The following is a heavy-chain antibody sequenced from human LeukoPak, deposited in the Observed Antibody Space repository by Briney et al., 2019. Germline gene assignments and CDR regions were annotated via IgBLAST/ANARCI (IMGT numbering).Heavy chain of an antibody. CDR1: GFTFGDYA. D-gene: IGHD6-13*01. Sequence: GGSLRLSCTASGFTFGDYAMSWFRQAPGKGLEWVGFIRSEAYGGTTEYAASVKGRFTISRDDSKSIAYLQMNSLKTEDTAVYYCTRFFGYSSSWDENNWFDPWGQGTLVTVSS. J-gene: IGHJ5*02. V-gene: IGHV3-49*03. CDR2: IRSEAYGGTT. CDR3: TRFFGYSSSWDENNWFDP.